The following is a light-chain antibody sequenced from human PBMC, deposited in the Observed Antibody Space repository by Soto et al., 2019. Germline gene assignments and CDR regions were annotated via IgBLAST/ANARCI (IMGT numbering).Light chain of an antibody. Sequence: QSALTQPASVSGSPGQSITISCTGTSSDVGGYTYVSWYQHHPGKAPELLIYEVSKRPSEISNRFSASKSGNTASLTISGLQAEDEADYYCNSYTRSSPPYAVGTGTKLTGL. CDR1: SSDVGGYTY. CDR2: EVS. J-gene: IGLJ1*01. CDR3: NSYTRSSPPYA. V-gene: IGLV2-14*01.